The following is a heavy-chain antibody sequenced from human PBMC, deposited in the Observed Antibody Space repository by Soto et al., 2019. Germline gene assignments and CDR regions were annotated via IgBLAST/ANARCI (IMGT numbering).Heavy chain of an antibody. J-gene: IGHJ4*02. Sequence: ASVKVSCKASGYTFTDHYLHWVRQAPGQGLEWMGITNPSGGRPTYAQKFQGRVIMTTDTSTSTVYMELSSLRSDDTAVYYCARDYSSGWRAFDYWGQGTPVTVSS. CDR3: ARDYSSGWRAFDY. CDR2: TNPSGGRP. V-gene: IGHV1-46*01. CDR1: GYTFTDHY. D-gene: IGHD6-19*01.